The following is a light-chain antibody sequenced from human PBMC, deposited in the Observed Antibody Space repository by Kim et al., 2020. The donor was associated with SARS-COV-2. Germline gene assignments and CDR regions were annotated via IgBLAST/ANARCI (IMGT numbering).Light chain of an antibody. J-gene: IGKJ2*03. Sequence: DIQMTQSPSSLSASVGDRVTITCRTSQTISNFLNWYQQKPGKAPKLLIYAASTLQSGVPSRFSGSGSGTDFTLTISNLQPEDFATYYCQQSDSTPYSVGQGTKLEIK. CDR1: QTISNF. V-gene: IGKV1-39*01. CDR2: AAS. CDR3: QQSDSTPYS.